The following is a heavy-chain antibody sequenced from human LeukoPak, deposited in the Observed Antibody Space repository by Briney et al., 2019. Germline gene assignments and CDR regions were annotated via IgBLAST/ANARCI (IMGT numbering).Heavy chain of an antibody. D-gene: IGHD6-13*01. J-gene: IGHJ1*01. CDR3: ARGGSGIAAAGPVN. CDR1: GGTFSSYA. CDR2: IIPIFGTA. V-gene: IGHV1-69*01. Sequence: SVKCPCMASGGTFSSYAISWVRQSPGQGLEWMGGIIPIFGTANYAQKFQGRVTITADESTSTAYMELSSLRSEDTAVYYCARGGSGIAAAGPVNWGQGILLTVSS.